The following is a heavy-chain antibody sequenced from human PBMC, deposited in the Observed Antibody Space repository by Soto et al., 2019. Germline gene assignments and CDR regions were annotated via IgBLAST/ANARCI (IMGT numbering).Heavy chain of an antibody. D-gene: IGHD3-22*01. CDR1: GGTFSSYA. J-gene: IGHJ4*02. Sequence: SVKVSCKASGGTFSSYAISWVRQAPGQGLEWMGGIIPISGTANYAQKFQGRVTITADESTSTAYMELSSLRSEDTAVYYCARAGHDSSGYYHFDYWGQGTLVTVSS. CDR2: IIPISGTA. CDR3: ARAGHDSSGYYHFDY. V-gene: IGHV1-69*13.